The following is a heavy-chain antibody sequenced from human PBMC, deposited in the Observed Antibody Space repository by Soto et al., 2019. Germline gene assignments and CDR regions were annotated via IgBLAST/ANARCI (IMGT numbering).Heavy chain of an antibody. Sequence: QVQLVESGGGVVQPGRSLRLSCSASGFTFSSFGMHWLRQAPGKGLEWVAVVSSDGSGKFYVDSVKGRFIISRDNSKNTLYLEMNNLRGDDAAVYFCAKDKARLQTYYHFWGQGTLVTVSS. CDR1: GFTFSSFG. V-gene: IGHV3-30*18. CDR3: AKDKARLQTYYHF. J-gene: IGHJ4*02. D-gene: IGHD3-22*01. CDR2: VSSDGSGK.